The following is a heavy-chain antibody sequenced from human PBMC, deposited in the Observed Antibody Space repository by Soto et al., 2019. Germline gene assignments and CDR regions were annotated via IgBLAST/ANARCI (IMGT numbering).Heavy chain of an antibody. CDR1: GYSFTSYW. CDR2: IDPSDSYT. V-gene: IGHV5-10-1*01. CDR3: ARRGSIAAAGYYGMDV. Sequence: GESLTISCKGSGYSFTSYWISWVRQMPGKGLEWMGRIDPSDSYTNYSTSFQGHVTISADMSISTAYLQWSSLKASDTAMYYYARRGSIAAAGYYGMDVCGQGTRVTVSS. D-gene: IGHD6-13*01. J-gene: IGHJ6*02.